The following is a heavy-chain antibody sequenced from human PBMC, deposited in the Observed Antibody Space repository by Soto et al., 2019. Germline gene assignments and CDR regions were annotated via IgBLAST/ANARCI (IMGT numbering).Heavy chain of an antibody. J-gene: IGHJ4*01. D-gene: IGHD6-13*01. Sequence: SETLSLTCSVSDGSLSSGGYYWTWIRQPPGKGLEWIGFIHGGGSTLYSPSLKSRLTISTETSERQFSLRLSSVTAADTAVYYCVRGKDKDDSSFWFYWGQGIPVTVSS. CDR3: VRGKDKDDSSFWFY. CDR2: IHGGGST. CDR1: DGSLSSGGYY. V-gene: IGHV4-31*03.